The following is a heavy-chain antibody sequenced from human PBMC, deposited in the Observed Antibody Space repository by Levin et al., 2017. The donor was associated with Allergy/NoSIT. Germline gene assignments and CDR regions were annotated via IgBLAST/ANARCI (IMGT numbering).Heavy chain of an antibody. Sequence: LSLPCAASGITFSGYTLNWVRQAPGKGLEWVSSISSDGAHMFYADSVKGRFTISRDDARNSLSLQINNLRAEDTAVYYCSKEKGPFTGFDYWGQGTLVTVSS. J-gene: IGHJ4*02. CDR2: ISSDGAHM. V-gene: IGHV3-21*01. CDR1: GITFSGYT. D-gene: IGHD2-8*02. CDR3: SKEKGPFTGFDY.